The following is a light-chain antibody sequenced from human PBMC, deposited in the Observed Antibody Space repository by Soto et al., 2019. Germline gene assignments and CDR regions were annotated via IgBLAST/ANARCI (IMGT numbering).Light chain of an antibody. J-gene: IGKJ2*01. Sequence: DIQMTQSPSPLSASVGDRVTITCRASQSIDIWLAWYQQKPGKAPKHLIYKASNLESGVPSRFSGSGSGTEFTLTISSLQPDDSATYYCQHYYGYSRTFGQGTKLEIK. CDR1: QSIDIW. CDR2: KAS. CDR3: QHYYGYSRT. V-gene: IGKV1-5*03.